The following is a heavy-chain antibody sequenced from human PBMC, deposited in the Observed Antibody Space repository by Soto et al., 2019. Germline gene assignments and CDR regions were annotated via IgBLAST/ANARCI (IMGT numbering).Heavy chain of an antibody. CDR3: ATNYGSGLRAFGF. J-gene: IGHJ4*02. Sequence: QVQLVQSGAEVKKPGSSVKVSCKASGDTFSFYTINWVRQAPGLGLEWLGGINPILSMTNYAQYFQGRVTITAQKSTGTAYRELSSLRSEDSAMYYWATNYGSGLRAFGFCGPGALVTVSS. CDR1: GDTFSFYT. CDR2: INPILSMT. D-gene: IGHD3-10*01. V-gene: IGHV1-69*02.